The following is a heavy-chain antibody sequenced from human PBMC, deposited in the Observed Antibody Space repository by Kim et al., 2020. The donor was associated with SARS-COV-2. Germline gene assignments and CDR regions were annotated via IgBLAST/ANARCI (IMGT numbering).Heavy chain of an antibody. V-gene: IGHV4-39*01. Sequence: SETLSLTCTVSGGSISSRSYYWGWIRQPPGKGLEWIGSIYYSGSTYYNPSLKSRVTISVDTSKNQFSLKLSSVTAADTAVYYCARLDCSSTSCYVGAWGQGTLVTVSS. CDR1: GGSISSRSYY. J-gene: IGHJ5*02. CDR2: IYYSGST. D-gene: IGHD2-2*01. CDR3: ARLDCSSTSCYVGA.